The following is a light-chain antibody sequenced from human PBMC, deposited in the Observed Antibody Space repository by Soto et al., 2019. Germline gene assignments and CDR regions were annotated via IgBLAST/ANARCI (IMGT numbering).Light chain of an antibody. V-gene: IGLV1-47*01. CDR3: AAWDDSLSGPWV. Sequence: QSVLTQPPSASGTPGQRVTISCSGSSSNIGSNYVYWYHQLPGTAPKLVIYRNNQRPSGVPDRFSGSKSGTSASLAISGLRSEDEADYYCAAWDDSLSGPWVFGGGTKVTVL. CDR2: RNN. J-gene: IGLJ3*02. CDR1: SSNIGSNY.